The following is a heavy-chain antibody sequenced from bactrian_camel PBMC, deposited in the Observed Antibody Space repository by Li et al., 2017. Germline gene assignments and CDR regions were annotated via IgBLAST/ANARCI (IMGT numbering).Heavy chain of an antibody. J-gene: IGHJ4*01. CDR2: VNGANYE. D-gene: IGHD8*01. V-gene: IGHV3S53*01. Sequence: SGGGSVQAGGSLRLSCAASTWTYCMVWFRQAPGKEREGVAAVNGANYESYADSVKGRFTISQDNTNNTLYLQMDNLVPEDTGRYYCAAECVEPDEYNYWGPGTQVTVS. CDR3: AAECVEPDEYNY. CDR1: TWTYC.